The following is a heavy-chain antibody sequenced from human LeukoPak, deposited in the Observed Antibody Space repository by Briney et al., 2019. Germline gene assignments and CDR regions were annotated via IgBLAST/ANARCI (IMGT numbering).Heavy chain of an antibody. J-gene: IGHJ4*02. CDR3: ARDLGARDMVRGVIDY. CDR2: IYYSGST. CDR1: GGSISSGDYY. Sequence: PSQTLSLTCTVSGGSISSGDYYWRWIRQPPGKGLEWIGYIYYSGSTYYNPSLKSRVTISVDTSKNQFSLKLSSVTAADTAVYYCARDLGARDMVRGVIDYWGQGTLVTVSS. V-gene: IGHV4-30-4*01. D-gene: IGHD3-10*01.